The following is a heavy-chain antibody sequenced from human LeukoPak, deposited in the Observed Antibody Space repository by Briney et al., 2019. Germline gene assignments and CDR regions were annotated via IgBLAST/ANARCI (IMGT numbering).Heavy chain of an antibody. Sequence: SETLSLTCTVSGGSISGYYWNWMRQPPGKGLEWIGYIFSGGSTDYNPSLKSRVTMSLDTSRKQFSLKLTSVTAADTAVYYCARENYDSGFYWFDPWGQGTLVTVSS. CDR1: GGSISGYY. V-gene: IGHV4-59*01. J-gene: IGHJ5*02. D-gene: IGHD3-10*01. CDR2: IFSGGST. CDR3: ARENYDSGFYWFDP.